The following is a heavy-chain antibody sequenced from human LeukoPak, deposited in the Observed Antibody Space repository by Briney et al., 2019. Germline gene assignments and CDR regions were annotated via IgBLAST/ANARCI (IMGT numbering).Heavy chain of an antibody. CDR2: INPNSGDT. V-gene: IGHV1-2*02. Sequence: GASVKVSCKASGYTFTGHYMHWVRQAPGQGLEWMGWINPNSGDTNYAQKFQGRVTMTRDTSISTAYMELSRLRSDDTAVYYCARGSIVGATFDYFDYWGQGTLVTVSS. CDR1: GYTFTGHY. D-gene: IGHD1-26*01. J-gene: IGHJ4*02. CDR3: ARGSIVGATFDYFDY.